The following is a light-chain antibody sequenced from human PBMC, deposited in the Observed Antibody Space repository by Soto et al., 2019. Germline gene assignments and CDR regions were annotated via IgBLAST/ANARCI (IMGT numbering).Light chain of an antibody. CDR2: LGS. CDR1: QSLLHRNGYNY. Sequence: DLVMTQSPLSLPVTPGEPASISCRSSQSLLHRNGYNYLDWYLQKPGQSPQLLIYLGSNRASGVPDRFSGSGSGTDFTLKISRVEAEDVGVYYCMQTLQSPLTFGPGTKVDIK. CDR3: MQTLQSPLT. V-gene: IGKV2-28*01. J-gene: IGKJ3*01.